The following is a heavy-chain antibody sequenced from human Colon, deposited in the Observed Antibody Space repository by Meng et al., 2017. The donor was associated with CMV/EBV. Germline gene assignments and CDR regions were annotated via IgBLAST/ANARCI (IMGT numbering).Heavy chain of an antibody. D-gene: IGHD3-10*01. V-gene: IGHV3-21*01. J-gene: IGHJ5*02. Sequence: CAASGFTFSSYSMNWVRQAPGKGLEWVSSISSSSSYIYYADSVKGRFTISRDNAKNSLYLQMNSLRAEDTAVYYCARVQTSDLNWFDPWGQGTLVTV. CDR3: ARVQTSDLNWFDP. CDR2: ISSSSSYI. CDR1: GFTFSSYS.